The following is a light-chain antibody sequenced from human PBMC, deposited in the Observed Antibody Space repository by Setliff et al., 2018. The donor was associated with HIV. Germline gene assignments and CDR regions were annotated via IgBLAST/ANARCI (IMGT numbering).Light chain of an antibody. J-gene: IGLJ1*01. CDR3: SSYTSTSTLVV. CDR1: SSDVGGYNY. V-gene: IGLV2-14*03. CDR2: DVS. Sequence: ALTQPASVSGSPGQSITISCTGTSSDVGGYNYVSWYQQHPGKAPKLRIYDVSNRPSGVSNRFSGSKSGNTASLTISGLQAEDEADYYCSSYTSTSTLVVFGTGTKVTV.